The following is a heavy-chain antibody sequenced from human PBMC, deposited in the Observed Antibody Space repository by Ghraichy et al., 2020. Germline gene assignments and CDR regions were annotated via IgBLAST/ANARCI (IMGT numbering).Heavy chain of an antibody. D-gene: IGHD3-3*01. Sequence: GGSLRLSCAASGFTFSSYAMHWVRQAPGKGLEWVAVISYDGSNKYYADSVKGRFTISRDNSKNTLYLQMNSLRAEDTAVYYCARASYDFWSGYYPFDYWGQGTLVTVSS. CDR3: ARASYDFWSGYYPFDY. V-gene: IGHV3-30*04. CDR2: ISYDGSNK. J-gene: IGHJ4*02. CDR1: GFTFSSYA.